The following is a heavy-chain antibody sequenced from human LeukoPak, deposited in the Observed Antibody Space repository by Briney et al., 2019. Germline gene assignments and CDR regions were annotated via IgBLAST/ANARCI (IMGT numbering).Heavy chain of an antibody. CDR3: ATAAYIAALDY. J-gene: IGHJ4*02. CDR1: GYTFIRYG. Sequence: ASVKVSCKASGYTFIRYGISWVRQAPGQGLEWMGWINPNSGGTNYAQKFQGRVTMTEATSTDTAYMELSSLRSEDTAVYYCATAAYIAALDYWGQGTLVTVSS. CDR2: INPNSGGT. D-gene: IGHD6-6*01. V-gene: IGHV1-18*01.